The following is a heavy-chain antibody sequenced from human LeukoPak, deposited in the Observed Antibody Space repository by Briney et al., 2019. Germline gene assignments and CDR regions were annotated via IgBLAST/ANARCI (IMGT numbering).Heavy chain of an antibody. CDR3: ATYTHWVAGDV. J-gene: IGHJ6*02. CDR1: GFTFSDSW. D-gene: IGHD3-16*01. Sequence: GGSLRLSCAASGFTFSDSWMSWVRRAPGKGLEWVANMNQDGSAKGYVDSVKGRFTISRDNARNSLYLRMSSLRPEDTAVYYCATYTHWVAGDVWGQGTTVTVSS. CDR2: MNQDGSAK. V-gene: IGHV3-7*01.